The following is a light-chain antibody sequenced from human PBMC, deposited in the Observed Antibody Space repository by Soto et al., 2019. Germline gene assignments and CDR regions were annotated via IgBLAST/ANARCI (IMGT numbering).Light chain of an antibody. CDR1: GTDVGGYNY. J-gene: IGLJ2*01. Sequence: QSASVSGSPGQSIAISCTGTGTDVGGYNYVSWYQQHPGKAPKLMIYEVSNRPSGVSNRFSGSKSGNTASLTISGLQAEDEADYYCSSYTSSSTPHVVFGGGTQLTVL. CDR2: EVS. CDR3: SSYTSSSTPHVV. V-gene: IGLV2-14*01.